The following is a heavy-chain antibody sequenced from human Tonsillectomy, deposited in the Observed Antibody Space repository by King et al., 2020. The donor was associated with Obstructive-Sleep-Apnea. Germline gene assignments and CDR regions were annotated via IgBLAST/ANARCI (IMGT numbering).Heavy chain of an antibody. CDR1: GGSISSSSYY. CDR3: AREGDIVVVPAANMDV. V-gene: IGHV4-39*07. J-gene: IGHJ6*02. D-gene: IGHD2-2*01. CDR2: IYYSGST. Sequence: LQLQESGPGLVKPSETLSLTCTVSGGSISSSSYYWGWIRQPPGKGLEWIGGIYYSGSTYYNPSLKSRVTISVDTSKNQVSLKLSSVTAADTAVYYCAREGDIVVVPAANMDVWGQGTTVTVSS.